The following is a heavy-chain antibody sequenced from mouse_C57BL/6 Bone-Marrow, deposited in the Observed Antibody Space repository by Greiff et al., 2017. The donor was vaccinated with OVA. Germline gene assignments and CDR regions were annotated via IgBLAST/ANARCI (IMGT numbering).Heavy chain of an antibody. CDR2: IYPRSGNT. V-gene: IGHV1-81*01. CDR3: ARGHYYGSLYYFDY. Sequence: QVQLKESGAELARPGASVKLSCKASGYTFTSYGISWVKQRTGQGLEWIGEIYPRSGNTYYNEKFKGKATLTADKSSSTAYMELRSLTSEDSAVYVCARGHYYGSLYYFDYWGQGTTLTVSS. D-gene: IGHD1-1*01. CDR1: GYTFTSYG. J-gene: IGHJ2*01.